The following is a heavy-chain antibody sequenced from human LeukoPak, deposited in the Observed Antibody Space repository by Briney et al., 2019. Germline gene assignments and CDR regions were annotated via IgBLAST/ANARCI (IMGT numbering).Heavy chain of an antibody. Sequence: PGGSLRLSCAASGFMFGTSGMHWVRQAPGKGLEWVGFMQYDGSEEYYADSVKGRFTTSRDNSKNTLFLQMNSLRAEDTAVFYCARESGAAKIGQLLHYWGQGTLVTVSS. D-gene: IGHD3-10*01. CDR2: MQYDGSEE. CDR3: ARESGAAKIGQLLHY. V-gene: IGHV3-30*02. J-gene: IGHJ4*02. CDR1: GFMFGTSG.